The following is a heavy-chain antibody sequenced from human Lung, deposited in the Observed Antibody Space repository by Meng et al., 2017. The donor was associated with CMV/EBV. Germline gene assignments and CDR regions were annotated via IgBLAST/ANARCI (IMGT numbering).Heavy chain of an antibody. CDR1: GYSINSGYY. J-gene: IGHJ4*02. CDR2: VYKSGTT. Sequence: SXTLSLXCTVSGYSINSGYYWGWIRQPPGKGLEWIGSVYKSGTTYYKPSLKSRVTISLETSKNKFSLKLSSVTAEDTAVYYCARGFHWTVDYWGQGTLVTVSS. D-gene: IGHD3-9*01. CDR3: ARGFHWTVDY. V-gene: IGHV4-38-2*02.